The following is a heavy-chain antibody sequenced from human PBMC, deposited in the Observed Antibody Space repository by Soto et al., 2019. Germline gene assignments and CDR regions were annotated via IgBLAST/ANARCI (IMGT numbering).Heavy chain of an antibody. Sequence: QVQLVQSGAEVKKPGSSVKVSCKASGGTFSSYTISWVRQAPGQGLEWMGRIIPILGIANYAQKFQGRVTITADKSTSTAYMELSSLRSEDTAVYYCARERAYSGYGGNDYWGQGTLVTVSS. V-gene: IGHV1-69*08. CDR3: ARERAYSGYGGNDY. CDR1: GGTFSSYT. D-gene: IGHD5-12*01. J-gene: IGHJ4*02. CDR2: IIPILGIA.